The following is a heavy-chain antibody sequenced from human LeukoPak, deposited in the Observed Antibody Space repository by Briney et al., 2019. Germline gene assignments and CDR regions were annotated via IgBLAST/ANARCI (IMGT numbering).Heavy chain of an antibody. J-gene: IGHJ4*02. CDR2: IYYSGST. CDR1: GGSVNSSSYY. D-gene: IGHD2-2*01. V-gene: IGHV4-39*01. CDR3: RIIYWKATNCYAKGDY. Sequence: SETLSLTCTVSGGSVNSSSYYWGWIRQPPGKGLEWIGSIYYSGSTYYNPSLKSRLTISVDTSNNRFSLNLSSVTAADTAVYYCRIIYWKATNCYAKGDYWRQGTLVTISS.